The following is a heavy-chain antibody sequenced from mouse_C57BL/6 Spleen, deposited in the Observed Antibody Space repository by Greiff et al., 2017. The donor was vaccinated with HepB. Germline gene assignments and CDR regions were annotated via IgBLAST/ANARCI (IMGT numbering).Heavy chain of an antibody. Sequence: EVQRVESGAELVKPGASVKLSCTASGFNIKDYYMHWVKQRTEQGLEWIGRIDPEDGETKYAPKFQGKATITADTAPNTADLQLSSLTSEDTAVYYWARTIYDGYHYFDYWGQGTTLTVSS. CDR2: IDPEDGET. CDR1: GFNIKDYY. V-gene: IGHV14-2*01. D-gene: IGHD2-3*01. J-gene: IGHJ2*01. CDR3: ARTIYDGYHYFDY.